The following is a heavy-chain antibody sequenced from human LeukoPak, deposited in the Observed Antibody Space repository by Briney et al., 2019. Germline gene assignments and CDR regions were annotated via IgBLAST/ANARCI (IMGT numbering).Heavy chain of an antibody. J-gene: IGHJ4*02. D-gene: IGHD3-3*01. CDR2: ISGSTSDT. CDR1: GITFSRYT. Sequence: GGSLRLSCVASGITFSRYTMSWVRQAPGKGLEWVSAISGSTSDTWYTDSMKGRFTISRDDSRHTLYLQMSSLRAEDTAVYYCANTFTRFLEADYWGQGTLVTVSS. V-gene: IGHV3-23*01. CDR3: ANTFTRFLEADY.